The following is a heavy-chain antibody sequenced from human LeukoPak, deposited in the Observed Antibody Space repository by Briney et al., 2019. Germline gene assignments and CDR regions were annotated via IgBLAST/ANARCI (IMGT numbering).Heavy chain of an antibody. CDR2: IRYDGSNK. CDR1: GFTFSSYG. Sequence: PGGSLRLSCAASGFTFSSYGMHWVRQAPGKGLEWVAFIRYDGSNKYYADSVKGRFTISRDNSKNTLYLQMNSLRAEDTAVYYCAKDYSDCTNGVCDTPPDVAFDIWGQGTMVTVSS. CDR3: AKDYSDCTNGVCDTPPDVAFDI. D-gene: IGHD2-8*01. J-gene: IGHJ3*02. V-gene: IGHV3-30*02.